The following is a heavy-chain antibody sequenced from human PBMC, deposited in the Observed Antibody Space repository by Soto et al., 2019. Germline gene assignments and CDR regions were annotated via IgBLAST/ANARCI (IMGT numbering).Heavy chain of an antibody. J-gene: IGHJ6*02. CDR2: ISAYNGNT. Sequence: QVQLVQSGAEVKKPGASVKVSCKASGYTFTSYGISWVRQAPGQGLEWMGWISAYNGNTNYAQKLQGSVTLTTGTSTSTAYMGLRGLRSDDTAVYYCARLDGDYESYYCCMAVWGQGTTVTVSS. CDR3: ARLDGDYESYYCCMAV. CDR1: GYTFTSYG. D-gene: IGHD4-17*01. V-gene: IGHV1-18*01.